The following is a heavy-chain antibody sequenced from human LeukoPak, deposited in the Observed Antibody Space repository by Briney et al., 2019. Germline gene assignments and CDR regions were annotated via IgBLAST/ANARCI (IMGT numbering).Heavy chain of an antibody. CDR2: ISGSGGST. V-gene: IGHV3-23*01. J-gene: IGHJ3*02. CDR3: AREGTSVIAIKPLTSADAFDI. CDR1: GFTFSSYA. D-gene: IGHD2-21*01. Sequence: DPGGSLRLSCAASGFTFSSYAMSWVRQAPGKGLEWVSAISGSGGSTYYADSVKGRFTISRDNAKNSLYLQMNSLRAEDTAVYYCAREGTSVIAIKPLTSADAFDIWGQGTMVTVSS.